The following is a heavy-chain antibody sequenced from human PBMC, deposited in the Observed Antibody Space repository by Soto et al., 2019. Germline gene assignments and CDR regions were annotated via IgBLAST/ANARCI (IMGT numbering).Heavy chain of an antibody. CDR1: GYSFTSYW. J-gene: IGHJ4*02. CDR2: IYPGDSDT. CDR3: ARRYCRSTSCYSFDY. D-gene: IGHD2-2*01. Sequence: VESLKISCKGSGYSFTSYWIGWVRQMPGKGLEWMGIIYPGDSDTRYSPSFQGQVTISADKSISTAYLQWSSLKASDTAMYYCARRYCRSTSCYSFDYWGQGTLVTVSS. V-gene: IGHV5-51*01.